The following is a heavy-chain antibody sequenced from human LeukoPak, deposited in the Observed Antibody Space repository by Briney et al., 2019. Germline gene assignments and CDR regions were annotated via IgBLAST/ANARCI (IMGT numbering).Heavy chain of an antibody. V-gene: IGHV3-7*01. CDR1: GFTFSSYW. D-gene: IGHD3-9*01. CDR3: ARDGINYDILTGYSPIDAFDI. CDR2: IKQDGSEK. Sequence: GGSLRLSCAASGFTFSSYWMSWVRQAPGKGLEWVANIKQDGSEKYYVDSVKGRFTISRDSAKNSLYLQMNSLRAEDTAVYYCARDGINYDILTGYSPIDAFDIWGQGTMVTVSS. J-gene: IGHJ3*02.